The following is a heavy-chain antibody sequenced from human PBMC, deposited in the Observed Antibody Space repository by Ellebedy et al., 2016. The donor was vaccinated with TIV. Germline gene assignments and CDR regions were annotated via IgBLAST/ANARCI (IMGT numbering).Heavy chain of an antibody. J-gene: IGHJ4*02. Sequence: GGSLRLSCAASGFTFDDYAMQWVRQAPGKGLEWVSGINWNSVFTAYADSVRGRFTISRDSAKDSLYLEMNSLRAEDTAVYYCARGRDMVEYFDYWGQGTLVTVSS. CDR2: INWNSVFT. V-gene: IGHV3-9*01. CDR3: ARGRDMVEYFDY. CDR1: GFTFDDYA. D-gene: IGHD5-12*01.